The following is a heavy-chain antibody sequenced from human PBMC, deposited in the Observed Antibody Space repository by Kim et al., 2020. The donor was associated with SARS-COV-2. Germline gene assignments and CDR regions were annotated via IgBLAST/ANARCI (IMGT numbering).Heavy chain of an antibody. Sequence: GGSLRLSCAASGFTFSSYWMSWVRQAPGKGLEWVANIKQDGSEKYYVDSVKGRFTISRDNAKNSLYLQMNSLRAEDTAVYYCARDGDGDYNYYYYGMDVWGQGTTVTVSS. V-gene: IGHV3-7*01. D-gene: IGHD4-17*01. CDR2: IKQDGSEK. J-gene: IGHJ6*02. CDR3: ARDGDGDYNYYYYGMDV. CDR1: GFTFSSYW.